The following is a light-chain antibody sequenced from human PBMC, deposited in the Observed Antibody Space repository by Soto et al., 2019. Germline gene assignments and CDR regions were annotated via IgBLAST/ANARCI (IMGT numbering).Light chain of an antibody. V-gene: IGKV3-20*01. Sequence: EIVMTQSPANLSVSPGERATLSCRASQSVSSNLAWYQQKPGQAPRLLIYGASSRATGIPDRFSGSGSGTDFTLTISRLEPEDFAVYYCQQYGSSPWTFGQGTKVDIK. CDR1: QSVSSN. CDR2: GAS. CDR3: QQYGSSPWT. J-gene: IGKJ1*01.